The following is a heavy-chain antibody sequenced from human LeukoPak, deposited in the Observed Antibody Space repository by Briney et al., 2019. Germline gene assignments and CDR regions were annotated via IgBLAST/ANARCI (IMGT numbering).Heavy chain of an antibody. CDR1: GFTFSSYG. CDR2: ISYDGSNK. D-gene: IGHD1-26*01. CDR3: AKGGPSPYYYYYYMDV. Sequence: QPGRSLRLSCAASGFTFSSYGMHWVRQAPGKGLEWVAVISYDGSNKYYADSVKGRFTISRDNSKNTLYLQMNSLRAEDTAVYYCAKGGPSPYYYYYYMDVWGKGTTVTVSS. J-gene: IGHJ6*03. V-gene: IGHV3-30*18.